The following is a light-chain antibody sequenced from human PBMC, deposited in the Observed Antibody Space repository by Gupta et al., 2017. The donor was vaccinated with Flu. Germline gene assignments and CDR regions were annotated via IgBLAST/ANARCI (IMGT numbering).Light chain of an antibody. V-gene: IGKV1-39*01. CDR2: AAS. J-gene: IGKJ1*01. CDR1: QNIATF. CDR3: QQSYSTPRT. Sequence: EIQMTQSPSSLSASVGDRVTITCRASQNIATFLNWYQQKPGKVPKLLIYAASSLQSGVPPRFSGSGSGTDFTLTINSLQPGDFATYYCQQSYSTPRTFGQGTKVEIK.